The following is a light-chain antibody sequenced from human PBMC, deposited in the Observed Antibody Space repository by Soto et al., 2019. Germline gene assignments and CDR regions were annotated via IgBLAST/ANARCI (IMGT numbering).Light chain of an antibody. J-gene: IGLJ1*01. V-gene: IGLV1-40*01. CDR2: GNS. CDR1: SPKIGAGYD. Sequence: LLAPPPPVSWAPGERGTISCTGGSPKIGAGYDVHWYQQLPGTAPKLLIYGNSNRPSGVPDRFSGSKSGTSASLAITGLQAEDEADYYCQSYDSSLSGFYVFGTGTKVT. CDR3: QSYDSSLSGFYV.